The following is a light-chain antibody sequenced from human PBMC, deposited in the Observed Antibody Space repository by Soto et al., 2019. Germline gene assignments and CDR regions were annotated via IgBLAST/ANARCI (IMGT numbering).Light chain of an antibody. Sequence: EIWLTQSPGTLSLSPGERATLSCRASQSVSSSYLAWYQQKPGQAPRLLIYGASSRATGIPERFSASGDGTDFTITISRMEHEDSEVYYCQQYSAWTRTFGPGTKVDIK. V-gene: IGKV3-20*01. CDR2: GAS. CDR3: QQYSAWTRT. CDR1: QSVSSSY. J-gene: IGKJ3*01.